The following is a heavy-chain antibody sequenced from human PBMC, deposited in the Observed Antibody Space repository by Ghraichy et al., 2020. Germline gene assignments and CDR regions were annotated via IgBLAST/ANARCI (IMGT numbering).Heavy chain of an antibody. CDR3: ARAYSNYAYYYYGMDV. CDR2: IYYSGST. V-gene: IGHV4-31*03. D-gene: IGHD4-11*01. J-gene: IGHJ6*02. CDR1: GGSISSGGYY. Sequence: SLNISCTVSGGSISSGGYYWSWIRQHPGKGLEWIGYIYYSGSTYYNPSLKSRVTISVDTSKNQFSLKLSSVTAADTAVYYCARAYSNYAYYYYGMDVWGQGTTVTVSS.